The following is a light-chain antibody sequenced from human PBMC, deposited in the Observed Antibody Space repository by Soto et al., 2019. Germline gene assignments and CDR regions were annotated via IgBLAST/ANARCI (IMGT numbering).Light chain of an antibody. V-gene: IGLV1-51*01. CDR3: ATWDGSLPGEV. Sequence: QSVLTQSPSVSAAPGQKVTISCFGSRSNIGNNYVSWYQQLPGTAPKLLIYDNNKRPSGIPDRFSGSKSGTSGTLDITGLQTGDEADYYCATWDGSLPGEVFGGGTKLTVL. CDR1: RSNIGNNY. J-gene: IGLJ2*01. CDR2: DNN.